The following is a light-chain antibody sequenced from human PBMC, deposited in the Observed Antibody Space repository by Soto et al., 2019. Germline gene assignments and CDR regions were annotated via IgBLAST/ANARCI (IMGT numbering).Light chain of an antibody. V-gene: IGKV3-20*01. CDR2: GAS. J-gene: IGKJ2*01. CDR3: QQYGSSPYMYT. Sequence: EIVLTQSPGTLSLSPGERATFSCRASQSVSNSYLAWYQQKPGQAPRLLIYGASSRATGIPDRFSGSGSGTDFTLTISRLEPEDFAVYYCQQYGSSPYMYTFGQGTKLEIK. CDR1: QSVSNSY.